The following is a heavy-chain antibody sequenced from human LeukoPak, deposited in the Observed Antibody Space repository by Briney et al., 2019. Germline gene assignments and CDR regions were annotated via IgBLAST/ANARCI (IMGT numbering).Heavy chain of an antibody. V-gene: IGHV4-39*01. CDR2: IYYSGST. J-gene: IGHJ6*03. CDR3: ARHAGGGYYYYYMDV. Sequence: SETLSLTCTVSGGSISSSSYYWGWIRQPPGKGLEWIGSIYYSGSTYYNPSLKSRVTISVDTSKNQFSLKLSSVTAADTAVYYCARHAGGGYYYYYMDVWGKGTTVTVSS. D-gene: IGHD1-1*01. CDR1: GGSISSSSYY.